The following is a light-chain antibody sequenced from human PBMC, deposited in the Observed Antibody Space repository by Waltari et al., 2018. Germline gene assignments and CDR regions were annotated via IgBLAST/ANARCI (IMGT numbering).Light chain of an antibody. CDR3: SSYITSSTL. Sequence: QSALTQPASVSGSPGQSITISCTGTSSDVGYNYVSWYQQFPGKAPKLVIYDVSHRPSGVSNRFSGSKSGNTASLTISGLQAEDKADYLCSSYITSSTLFGGGTKLTVL. CDR1: SSDVGYNY. J-gene: IGLJ2*01. V-gene: IGLV2-14*01. CDR2: DVS.